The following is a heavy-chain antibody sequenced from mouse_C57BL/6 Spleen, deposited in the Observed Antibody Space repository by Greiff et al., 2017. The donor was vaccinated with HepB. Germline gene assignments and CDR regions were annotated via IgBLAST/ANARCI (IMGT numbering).Heavy chain of an antibody. D-gene: IGHD1-1*01. CDR1: GYTFTSYW. J-gene: IGHJ4*01. CDR2: IHPNSGST. V-gene: IGHV1-64*01. CDR3: ARSRGSSPYYYAMDY. Sequence: VQLQQSGAELVKPGASVKLSCKASGYTFTSYWMHWVKQRPGQGLEWIGMIHPNSGSTNYNEKFKSKATLTVDKSSSTAYMQLSSLTSEDSAVYYCARSRGSSPYYYAMDYWGQGTSVTVSS.